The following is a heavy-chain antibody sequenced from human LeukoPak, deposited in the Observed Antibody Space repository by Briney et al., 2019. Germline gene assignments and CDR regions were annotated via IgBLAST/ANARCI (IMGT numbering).Heavy chain of an antibody. D-gene: IGHD6-6*01. CDR3: ARLDEYSSSSRYYGMDV. CDR2: IIPIFGTA. Sequence: SVTVSCTASGGTFSSYAISWVRQAPGQGLEWMGGIIPIFGTANYAQKFQGRVTITADESTSTAYMELSSLRSEDTAVYYCARLDEYSSSSRYYGMDVWGQGTTVTVSS. J-gene: IGHJ6*02. CDR1: GGTFSSYA. V-gene: IGHV1-69*13.